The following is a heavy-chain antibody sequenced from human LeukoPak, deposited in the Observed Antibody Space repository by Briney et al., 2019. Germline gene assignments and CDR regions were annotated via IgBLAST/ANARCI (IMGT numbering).Heavy chain of an antibody. V-gene: IGHV4-34*01. CDR2: MNHSGSA. CDR1: GGSFSGYY. Sequence: SETLSLTCAVYGGSFSGYYWSWIRQPPGKGLEWIGEMNHSGSANYNPSLKSRVTISVDTSKNQCSLRLSSVTAADTAVYYCESGAPYYYDSSGYSLFDPWGQGTLVTVSS. CDR3: ESGAPYYYDSSGYSLFDP. J-gene: IGHJ5*02. D-gene: IGHD3-22*01.